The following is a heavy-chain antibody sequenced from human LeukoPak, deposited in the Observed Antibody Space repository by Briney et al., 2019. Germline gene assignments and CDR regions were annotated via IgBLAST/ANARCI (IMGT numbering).Heavy chain of an antibody. CDR3: ARDNSVGDIAWWFDP. Sequence: ASVKVSCKASGYTFTSYYMHWVRQAPGQGLEWMGIINPSGGSTSYAQKFQGRVSMTRDMSTTTDYMELSSLRSEDTAVYYCARDNSVGDIAWWFDPWGQGTLVTVSS. CDR2: INPSGGST. V-gene: IGHV1-46*01. CDR1: GYTFTSYY. D-gene: IGHD3-16*02. J-gene: IGHJ5*02.